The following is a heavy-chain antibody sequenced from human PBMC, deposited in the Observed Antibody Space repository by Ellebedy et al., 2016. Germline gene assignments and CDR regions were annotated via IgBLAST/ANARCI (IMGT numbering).Heavy chain of an antibody. CDR3: ARDRDFWSGRSPQTD. CDR2: INNDGSST. V-gene: IGHV3-74*01. J-gene: IGHJ4*02. D-gene: IGHD3-3*01. CDR1: GFTFDNYY. Sequence: GGSLRLSXAASGFTFDNYYMHWVRQAPGKGLVWVSRINNDGSSTSYADSVRGRFTISRDNAKSSLYLQMNSLRVEDTAVYYCARDRDFWSGRSPQTDWGQGTLVTVSS.